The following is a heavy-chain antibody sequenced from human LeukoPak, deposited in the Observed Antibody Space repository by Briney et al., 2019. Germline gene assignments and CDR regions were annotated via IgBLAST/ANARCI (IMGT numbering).Heavy chain of an antibody. V-gene: IGHV3-23*01. CDR3: AKLASGSGRHSDY. J-gene: IGHJ4*02. D-gene: IGHD3-10*01. CDR2: ITGSGAGT. Sequence: GGSLRLSCAASGFTFSNYAMSWVRQAPGKGLEWVSVITGSGAGTYYVDSVKGRFTISRDDSKNTLYLQMNSLRAEDTAIYYCAKLASGSGRHSDYWGQGTLVTVSS. CDR1: GFTFSNYA.